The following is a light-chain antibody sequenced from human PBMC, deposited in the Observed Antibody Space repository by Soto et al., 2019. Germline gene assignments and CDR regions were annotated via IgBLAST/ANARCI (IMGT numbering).Light chain of an antibody. CDR1: NSNIGAGYD. CDR2: GNS. J-gene: IGLJ1*01. CDR3: SLYTSDSTYV. V-gene: IGLV1-40*01. Sequence: QSVLTQPPSVSGAPGQRVTISCTGSNSNIGAGYDVHWYQQLPGTAPKLLIYGNSNRPSGVPDRFSGSKSVTSASPAITGLQAEDEAEYYCSLYTSDSTYVFGTGTKVTVL.